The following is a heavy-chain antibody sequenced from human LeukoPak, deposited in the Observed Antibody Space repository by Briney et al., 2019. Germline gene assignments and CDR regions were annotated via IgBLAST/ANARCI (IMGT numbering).Heavy chain of an antibody. CDR2: ISSSSSYI. Sequence: GGSLRLSCAASGFTFTSYSMNWVRQAPGKGLEWVSSISSSSSYIYYAGSVKGRFTISRDNAKNSLYLQMNSLRAEDTAIYYCAKGSGYYPFGFDYWGQGTLVTVSS. CDR3: AKGSGYYPFGFDY. D-gene: IGHD3-3*01. V-gene: IGHV3-21*04. J-gene: IGHJ4*02. CDR1: GFTFTSYS.